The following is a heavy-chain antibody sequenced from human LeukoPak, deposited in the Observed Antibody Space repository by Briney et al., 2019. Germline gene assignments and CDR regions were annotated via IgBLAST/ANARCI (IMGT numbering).Heavy chain of an antibody. CDR2: IIPILGIA. CDR1: GGTFSSYA. CDR3: ARDEAAIPVDP. V-gene: IGHV1-69*04. Sequence: ASVKVSCKASGGTFSSYAISWVRQAPGQGLEWMGRIIPILGIANYAQKFQGRVTITADKSTSTAYMELSSLRSEDTAVYYCARDEAAIPVDPWGQGTLVTVSP. J-gene: IGHJ5*02. D-gene: IGHD2-2*01.